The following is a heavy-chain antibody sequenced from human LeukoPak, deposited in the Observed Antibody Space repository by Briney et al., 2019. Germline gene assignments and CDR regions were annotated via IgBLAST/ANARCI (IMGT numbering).Heavy chain of an antibody. CDR2: INHSGST. V-gene: IGHV4-34*01. CDR1: GGSFSGYY. Sequence: PSETLSLTCAVYGGSFSGYYWSWIRQPPGKGLDWIGEINHSGSTNYNPSLKSRVTISVDTSKNQFSLNLSSVTAADTAVYHCTRGRAAMVPLWGQGTLLTVSS. D-gene: IGHD5-18*01. CDR3: TRGRAAMVPL. J-gene: IGHJ4*02.